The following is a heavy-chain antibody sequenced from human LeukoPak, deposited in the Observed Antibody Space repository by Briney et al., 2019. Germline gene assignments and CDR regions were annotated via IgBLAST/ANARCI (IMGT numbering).Heavy chain of an antibody. D-gene: IGHD6-13*01. V-gene: IGHV4-34*01. Sequence: SETLSLTCAVYGGSFSGYYWSWIREPPGKGLEWIGEINHSGSTNYNPSLKSRVTISVDTSKNQFSLKLSSVTAADTAVYYCARARRSAAAAKRNRFDPWGQGTLVTVSS. CDR3: ARARRSAAAAKRNRFDP. CDR1: GGSFSGYY. J-gene: IGHJ5*02. CDR2: INHSGST.